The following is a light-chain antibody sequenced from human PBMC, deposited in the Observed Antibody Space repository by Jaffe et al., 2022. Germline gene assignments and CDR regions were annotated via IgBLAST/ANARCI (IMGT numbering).Light chain of an antibody. V-gene: IGLV2-11*01. CDR3: CSCTDISTYV. J-gene: IGLJ1*01. CDR1: SSDVGGYNY. Sequence: QSALTQPRSVSGSPGQSVTISCTGTSSDVGGYNYVSWYQHHPGKTPKLMIYDVSERPSGVPDRFSGSKSGNTASLTISGLQAEDEADYYCCSCTDISTYVFGTGTEVTVL. CDR2: DVS.